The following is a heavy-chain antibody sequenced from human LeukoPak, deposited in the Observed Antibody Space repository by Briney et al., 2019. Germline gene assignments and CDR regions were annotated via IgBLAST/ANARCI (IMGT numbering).Heavy chain of an antibody. V-gene: IGHV1-2*02. J-gene: IGHJ5*02. D-gene: IGHD6-19*01. CDR3: ARGVGQWLANWFDP. CDR1: GYTFTGYY. CDR2: INPNSGGT. Sequence: ASVKVSCKASGYTFTGYYMHWVRQAPGQGLAWMEWINPNSGGTNYAQKFQGRVTMTRDTSISTAYMELSRLRSDDTAVYYCARGVGQWLANWFDPWGQGTLVTVSS.